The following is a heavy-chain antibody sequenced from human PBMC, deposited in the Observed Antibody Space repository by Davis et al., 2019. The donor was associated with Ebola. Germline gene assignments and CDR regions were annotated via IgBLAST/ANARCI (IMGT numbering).Heavy chain of an antibody. CDR3: ARSYDSSGNNWFDP. Sequence: MPSETLSLTCTVSGGSISSGGYYWTWIRQHPGKGLEWIGNIYYSGTTYPNPSLKSRLRMSVNTYKNQFSLNLSSVTAADTAVYYCARSYDSSGNNWFDPWGQGTLVTVSS. V-gene: IGHV4-31*03. D-gene: IGHD3-22*01. CDR1: GGSISSGGYY. J-gene: IGHJ5*02. CDR2: IYYSGTT.